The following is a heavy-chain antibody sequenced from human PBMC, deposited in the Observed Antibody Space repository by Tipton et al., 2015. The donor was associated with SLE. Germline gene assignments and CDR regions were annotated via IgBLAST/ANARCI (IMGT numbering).Heavy chain of an antibody. CDR2: IKQDGSDK. CDR3: VRGNGWLPAY. J-gene: IGHJ4*02. V-gene: IGHV3-7*01. Sequence: SLRLSCEASGLTFSNHWMNWVRQAPGKGPEWVANIKQDGSDKFYADSLKGRFTISRDNAKNSLHLEMNSLRTEDTGVYYCVRGNGWLPAYWGQGTLVTVSS. CDR1: GLTFSNHW. D-gene: IGHD6-19*01.